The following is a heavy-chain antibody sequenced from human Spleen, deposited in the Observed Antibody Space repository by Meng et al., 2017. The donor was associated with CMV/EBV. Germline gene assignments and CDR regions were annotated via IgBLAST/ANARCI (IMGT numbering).Heavy chain of an antibody. CDR1: GFTFSDYY. CDR3: ARDHCSSTSCYLNWFDP. J-gene: IGHJ5*02. V-gene: IGHV3-11*04. D-gene: IGHD2-2*01. Sequence: GESLKISCAASGFTFSDYYMSWIRQAPGKGLEWVSYISSSGSTIYYADSVKGRFTISRDNAKNSLYLQMNSLRAEDTAVYYCARDHCSSTSCYLNWFDPWGQGTLVTVSS. CDR2: ISSSGSTI.